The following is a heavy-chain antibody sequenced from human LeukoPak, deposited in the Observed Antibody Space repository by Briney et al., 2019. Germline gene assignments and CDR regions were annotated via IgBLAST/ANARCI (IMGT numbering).Heavy chain of an antibody. J-gene: IGHJ3*02. CDR3: AKDSGWFGSWSDAFDI. Sequence: PGGSLRLSCAASGFIFSSYGMSWVRQAPGKVLEWVSAISGSGGSTYYADSVKGRFTISRDNSKNTLYLQMNSLRAEDTAVYYCAKDSGWFGSWSDAFDIWGQGTMVTVSS. D-gene: IGHD6-13*01. CDR1: GFIFSSYG. V-gene: IGHV3-23*01. CDR2: ISGSGGST.